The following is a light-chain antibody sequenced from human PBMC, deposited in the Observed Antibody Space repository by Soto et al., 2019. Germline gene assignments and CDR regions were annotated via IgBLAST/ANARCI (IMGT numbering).Light chain of an antibody. CDR1: LSVSSY. J-gene: IGKJ5*01. CDR2: DAS. V-gene: IGKV3-11*01. Sequence: VSTQSPATLSLSPGESAIHSCRARLSVSSYLAWYQQNPGQAPRLLIYDASYRATGIPARFIGSGSGTDFTLTISSLEPEDFAVYYCQQRSFSITFGQGTRLEIK. CDR3: QQRSFSIT.